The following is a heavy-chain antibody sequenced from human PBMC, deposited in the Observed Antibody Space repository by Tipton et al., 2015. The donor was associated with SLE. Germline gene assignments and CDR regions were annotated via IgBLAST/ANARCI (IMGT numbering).Heavy chain of an antibody. D-gene: IGHD1-14*01. Sequence: GSLRLSCAASGFTFSSYWMSWVRQAPGKGLEWVANIKQDGSEKYYVDSVKGRFTISRDNAKNSLYLQMNSLRAEDTAVYYCARDRDHTPEDYYYYMDVWGKGTTVTVSS. J-gene: IGHJ6*03. CDR2: IKQDGSEK. V-gene: IGHV3-7*01. CDR1: GFTFSSYW. CDR3: ARDRDHTPEDYYYYMDV.